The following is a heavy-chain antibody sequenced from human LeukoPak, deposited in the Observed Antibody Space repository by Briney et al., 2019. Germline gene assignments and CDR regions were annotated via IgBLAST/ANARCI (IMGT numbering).Heavy chain of an antibody. Sequence: ASVKVSCKASGYTFTSYAISWVRQAPGQRLEWMGWISAYTGNTNYAQNVQGRVTMTTDTSTTTAYMELRSLRSDDTGMYYCARESSSGWGDNYYYGMDVWGPGTTVTVS. J-gene: IGHJ6*02. V-gene: IGHV1-18*01. CDR2: ISAYTGNT. CDR3: ARESSSGWGDNYYYGMDV. D-gene: IGHD6-19*01. CDR1: GYTFTSYA.